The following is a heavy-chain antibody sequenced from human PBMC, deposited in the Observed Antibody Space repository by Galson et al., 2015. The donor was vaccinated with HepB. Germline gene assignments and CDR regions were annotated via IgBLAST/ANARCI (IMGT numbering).Heavy chain of an antibody. CDR1: GFTFSNAW. Sequence: SLRLSCAASGFTFSNAWMSWVRQAPGKGLEWVGRIKSKTDGGTTDYAAPAKGRFTISRDDSKNTLYLQMNSLKTEDTAVYYCTTDLPTLGGGVFDYWGQGTPVSVSS. V-gene: IGHV3-15*01. CDR2: IKSKTDGGTT. D-gene: IGHD1-26*01. CDR3: TTDLPTLGGGVFDY. J-gene: IGHJ4*02.